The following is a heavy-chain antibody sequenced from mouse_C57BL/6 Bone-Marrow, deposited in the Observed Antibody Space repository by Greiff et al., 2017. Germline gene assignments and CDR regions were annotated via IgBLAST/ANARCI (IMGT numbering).Heavy chain of an antibody. J-gene: IGHJ2*01. CDR1: GYTFTDYY. Sequence: QVQLQQSGAELVRPGASVKLSCKASGYTFTDYYINWVKQRPGQGLEWIGRIYPGSGNTYYNEKFKGKATLTADKSSSTAYMQLSSLTSEDSAVYYCARAKTQRVDYWGQGTMLTVSA. CDR2: IYPGSGNT. V-gene: IGHV1-76*01. CDR3: ARAKTQRVDY.